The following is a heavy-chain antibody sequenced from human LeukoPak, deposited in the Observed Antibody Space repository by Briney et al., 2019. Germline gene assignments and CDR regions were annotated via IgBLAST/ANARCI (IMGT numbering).Heavy chain of an antibody. V-gene: IGHV3-21*04. Sequence: GGSLRLSCAASGITFSRYSMNWVRQAPGKGLEWVSSISIGSTYIYYADSVKGRFTISRDNAKNSLYLQMNSLRAEDTALYYCARSPHSQTTHFDYWGQGTLVTVSS. CDR1: GITFSRYS. CDR2: ISIGSTYI. D-gene: IGHD4-17*01. J-gene: IGHJ4*02. CDR3: ARSPHSQTTHFDY.